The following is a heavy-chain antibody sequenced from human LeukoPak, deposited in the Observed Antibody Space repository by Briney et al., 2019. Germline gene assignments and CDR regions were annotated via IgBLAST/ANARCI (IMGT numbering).Heavy chain of an antibody. Sequence: SETLSLTCAVYGGSFSGYYWSWIRQPPGKGLEWIGEINHSGSTNYNPSLKSRVTISVDTSKNQFSLKLSSVTAADTAVYYCARGRIAVRLLARYFHLWARGTLVTVSS. V-gene: IGHV4-34*01. CDR2: INHSGST. D-gene: IGHD6-6*01. CDR1: GGSFSGYY. CDR3: ARGRIAVRLLARYFHL. J-gene: IGHJ2*01.